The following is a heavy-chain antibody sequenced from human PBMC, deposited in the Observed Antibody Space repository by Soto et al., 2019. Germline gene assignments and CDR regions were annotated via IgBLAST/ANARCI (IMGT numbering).Heavy chain of an antibody. D-gene: IGHD1-1*01. CDR1: GFSLSDSY. Sequence: GGSLILPCVVSGFSLSDSYMTWVRQIPGKGLEWIASISSGAFTIAYAAAVKGRFTISRDDGHNSLFLQMDSLRAEDTALYYCARDTTRLEHWGQGTLVTVSS. CDR3: ARDTTRLEH. CDR2: ISSGAFTI. J-gene: IGHJ4*02. V-gene: IGHV3-11*01.